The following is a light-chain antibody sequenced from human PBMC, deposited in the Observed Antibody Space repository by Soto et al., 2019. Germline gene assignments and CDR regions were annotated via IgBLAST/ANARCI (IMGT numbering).Light chain of an antibody. CDR1: QSVSSSF. J-gene: IGKJ3*01. CDR2: GAY. V-gene: IGKV3-20*01. Sequence: EIVLTQSPGTLSLSPGERATLSCRASQSVSSSFLAWYQQKSGQAPRLLIYGAYSKDTGIPDRFSGSGSGTDFILTISRLEPEDFAVYYCQQYGSSPITFGPGTKVDIK. CDR3: QQYGSSPIT.